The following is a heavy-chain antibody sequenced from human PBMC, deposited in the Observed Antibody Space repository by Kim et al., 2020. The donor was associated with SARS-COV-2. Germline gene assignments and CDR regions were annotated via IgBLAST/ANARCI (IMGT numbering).Heavy chain of an antibody. Sequence: SETLSLTCTVSGGSVNNYYWSWIRQPPGKGLEWLGYIYYTGSTIYNPSLKGRVTISVDTSKNQLSLEVSSLTAADTAVYYCAGRFFDYFDSWGQGILVT. D-gene: IGHD3-3*01. CDR2: IYYTGST. CDR1: GGSVNNYY. J-gene: IGHJ4*02. V-gene: IGHV4-59*02. CDR3: AGRFFDYFDS.